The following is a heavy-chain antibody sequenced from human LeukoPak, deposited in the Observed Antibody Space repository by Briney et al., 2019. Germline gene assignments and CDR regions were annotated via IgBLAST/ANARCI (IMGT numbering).Heavy chain of an antibody. CDR3: YGANADH. Sequence: GGSLRLSCAASGFTFSSYWMHWVRQAPGKGLVWVSGINTDGSSTSYADSVKGRFTISRDDAKNTLYLQMNSLRAEDTALYYCYGANADHWGQGTLVTVSS. D-gene: IGHD4-23*01. CDR1: GFTFSSYW. J-gene: IGHJ1*01. V-gene: IGHV3-74*01. CDR2: INTDGSST.